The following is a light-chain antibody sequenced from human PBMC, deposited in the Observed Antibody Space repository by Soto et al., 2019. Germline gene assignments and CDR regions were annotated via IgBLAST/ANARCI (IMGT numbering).Light chain of an antibody. V-gene: IGLV2-14*01. J-gene: IGLJ2*01. CDR3: CSYTRSGTLS. CDR1: SNDISPYNY. Sequence: QSALTQPASVSGSPGQSITISCIGTSNDISPYNYVSWYLPHPGQAPQLLIYDVHNRPSGIPARFSGSKSGNTASLTISGLQPEDTALYYCCSYTRSGTLSFGGGTKLTVL. CDR2: DVH.